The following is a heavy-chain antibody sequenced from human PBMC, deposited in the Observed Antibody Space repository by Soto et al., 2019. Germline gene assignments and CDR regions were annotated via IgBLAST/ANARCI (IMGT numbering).Heavy chain of an antibody. J-gene: IGHJ6*01. CDR2: IWHDGSKK. CDR1: GLTFSNYG. V-gene: IGHV3-33*03. Sequence: QVQLVESGGGVVQPGRSLRVSCEASGLTFSNYGMHWVRQAPGKGLEWVAIIWHDGSKKYYEDSVKGRFTISRDNAKNQLYLQMNSVRAEDAAVYYCASWLGPSSYYGMDVWGQGTTVTVSS. D-gene: IGHD6-19*01. CDR3: ASWLGPSSYYGMDV.